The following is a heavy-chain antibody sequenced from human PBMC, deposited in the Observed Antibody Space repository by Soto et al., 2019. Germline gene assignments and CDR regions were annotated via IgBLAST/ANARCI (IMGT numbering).Heavy chain of an antibody. D-gene: IGHD3-16*01. Sequence: PGGSLRLSCATSGFTFSRYWIHWVRQAPGEGLVWVSRISGDGVHTDYAESVKGRFTVSRDIAKSTGYLQMNNLGAEDTAIYYCARLGFVGEGDFWGQGILVTVSS. CDR3: ARLGFVGEGDF. V-gene: IGHV3-74*01. CDR2: ISGDGVHT. J-gene: IGHJ4*02. CDR1: GFTFSRYW.